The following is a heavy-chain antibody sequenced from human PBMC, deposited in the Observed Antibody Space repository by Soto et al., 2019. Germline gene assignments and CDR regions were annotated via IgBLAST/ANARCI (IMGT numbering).Heavy chain of an antibody. J-gene: IGHJ5*01. CDR2: MHRNGDTT. V-gene: IGHV3-20*04. CDR3: ARDHRWGYEYGDYGDS. D-gene: IGHD4-17*01. Sequence: EVQLVESGGGVVPPGGSLRLACAASGFSLDEYVMSWGRQAPGKGLEWVAGMHRNGDTTGYADSVKGRFTISRDDAKKSLYLQMNSLRAEDTAFYYCARDHRWGYEYGDYGDSWGHGTLVTVSS. CDR1: GFSLDEYV.